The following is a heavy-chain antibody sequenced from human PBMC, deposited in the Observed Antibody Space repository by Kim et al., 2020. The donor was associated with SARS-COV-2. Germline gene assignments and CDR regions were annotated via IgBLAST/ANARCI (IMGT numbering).Heavy chain of an antibody. Sequence: YTPARKSRVTISVDTAKNQFSLKLSSVTAADTAVYYCARGLRFLEWPVDYWGQGTLVTVSS. V-gene: IGHV4-30-2*05. CDR3: ARGLRFLEWPVDY. D-gene: IGHD3-3*01. J-gene: IGHJ4*02.